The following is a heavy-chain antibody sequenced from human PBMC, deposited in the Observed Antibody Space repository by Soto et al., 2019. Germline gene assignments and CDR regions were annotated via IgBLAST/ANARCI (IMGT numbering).Heavy chain of an antibody. D-gene: IGHD2-2*01. CDR3: ARDQGYCSSTSCYDNWFDP. CDR2: IIPILGIA. Sequence: GASVKVSCKASGGTFSSYTISWVRQAPGQGLEWMGRIIPILGIANYAQKFQGRVTITADKSTSTAYMKLSSLRSEDTAVYYCARDQGYCSSTSCYDNWFDPWGQGTLVTVSS. V-gene: IGHV1-69*04. J-gene: IGHJ5*02. CDR1: GGTFSSYT.